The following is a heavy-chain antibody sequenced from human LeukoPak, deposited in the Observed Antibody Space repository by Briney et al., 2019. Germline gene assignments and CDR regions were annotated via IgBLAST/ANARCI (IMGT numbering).Heavy chain of an antibody. V-gene: IGHV4-38-2*02. Sequence: PSETLSLTCTVSGYSISSGYYWGWIRQPPGKGLEWIGSIYHSGSTYYNPSLKSRVTISVDTSKNQFSLKLSSVTAADTAVYYCVGEMATTGTDAAFDIWGQGTMVTVSS. CDR2: IYHSGST. J-gene: IGHJ3*02. CDR1: GYSISSGYY. D-gene: IGHD5-24*01. CDR3: VGEMATTGTDAAFDI.